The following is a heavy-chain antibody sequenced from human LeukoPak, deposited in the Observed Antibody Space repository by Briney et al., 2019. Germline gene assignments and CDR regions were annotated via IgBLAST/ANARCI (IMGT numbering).Heavy chain of an antibody. Sequence: GGSLRLSRAASGFNFRNFAMSWVRRAPGKGPEWVSAISGSGDQSYYADSVKGRLTISRDNSKDTLHLQMSSLRAEDTALYYCAKGGYTSPNSYFDDWGQGTLVTVSS. CDR2: ISGSGDQS. CDR3: AKGGYTSPNSYFDD. J-gene: IGHJ4*02. CDR1: GFNFRNFA. V-gene: IGHV3-23*01. D-gene: IGHD1-1*01.